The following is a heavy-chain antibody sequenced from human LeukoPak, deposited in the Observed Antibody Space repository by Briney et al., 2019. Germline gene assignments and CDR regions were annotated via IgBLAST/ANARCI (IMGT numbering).Heavy chain of an antibody. D-gene: IGHD5-18*01. V-gene: IGHV1-2*02. CDR1: GYTFTGYY. Sequence: ASVKVSCKASGYTFTGYYMHWVRQAPGQGLEWMGWINPNSGGTNYAQKFQGRVTMTRDTSISTAYMELSRLRSDDTAVHYCAREEDTAMVPFDYWGQGTLVTVSS. J-gene: IGHJ4*02. CDR2: INPNSGGT. CDR3: AREEDTAMVPFDY.